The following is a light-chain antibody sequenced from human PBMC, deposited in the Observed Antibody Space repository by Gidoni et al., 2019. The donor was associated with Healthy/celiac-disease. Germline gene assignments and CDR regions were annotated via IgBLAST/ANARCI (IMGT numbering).Light chain of an antibody. Sequence: DIQMTQSPSSLSASVGDRVTITCRASQSISSYLNWYQQKPGKAPKFLIYGASSLQSGFPSKFSGIGSGTDFTLTISSLQPEDFATYYCQQSYSTPQTFGQXTKVEIK. CDR1: QSISSY. J-gene: IGKJ1*01. V-gene: IGKV1-39*01. CDR3: QQSYSTPQT. CDR2: GAS.